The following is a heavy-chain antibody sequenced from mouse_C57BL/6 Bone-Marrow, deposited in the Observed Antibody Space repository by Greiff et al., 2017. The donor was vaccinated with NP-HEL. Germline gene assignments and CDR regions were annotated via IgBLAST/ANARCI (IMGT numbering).Heavy chain of an antibody. CDR1: GFTFSDYG. J-gene: IGHJ4*01. CDR3: ARNYYGSSYVYAMDY. V-gene: IGHV5-17*01. D-gene: IGHD1-1*01. CDR2: ISSGSSTI. Sequence: EVKLVESGGGLVKPGGSLKLSCAASGFTFSDYGMHWVRQAPEKGLEWVAYISSGSSTIYYADTVKGRFTISRDNAKNTLFLQMTSLRSEDTAMYYCARNYYGSSYVYAMDYWGQGTSVTVSS.